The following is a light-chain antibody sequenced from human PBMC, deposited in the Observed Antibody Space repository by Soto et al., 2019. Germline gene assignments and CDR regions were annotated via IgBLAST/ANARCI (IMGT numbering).Light chain of an antibody. CDR1: QSVSNN. Sequence: EIVLTQSPATLFVFPGERATLSCRPSQSVSNNLAWYQQKPGQAPRLLIYGASSRATGIPARFSGSGSGTEFTLTISSLQSEDFAIYYCQQYNSWPPLTFGGGTKVDIK. V-gene: IGKV3-15*01. CDR3: QQYNSWPPLT. CDR2: GAS. J-gene: IGKJ4*01.